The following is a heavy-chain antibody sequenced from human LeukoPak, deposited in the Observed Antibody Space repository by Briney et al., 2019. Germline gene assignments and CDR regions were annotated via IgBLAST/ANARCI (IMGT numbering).Heavy chain of an antibody. CDR1: GFTFSSYA. CDR3: ASLTYYYDSSGYSDAFDI. J-gene: IGHJ3*02. D-gene: IGHD3-22*01. CDR2: ISYDGSNK. Sequence: GGSLRLSCAASGFTFSSYAMHWVRQAPGKGLEWVAVISYDGSNKYYADSVKSRFTISRDNSKNTLYLQKNSLRAEDTAVYYCASLTYYYDSSGYSDAFDIWGQGTMVTVSS. V-gene: IGHV3-30*04.